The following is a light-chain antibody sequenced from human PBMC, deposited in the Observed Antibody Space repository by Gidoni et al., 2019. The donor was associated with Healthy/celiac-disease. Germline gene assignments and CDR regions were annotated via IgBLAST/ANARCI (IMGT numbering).Light chain of an antibody. Sequence: DIQLTQSPSTLSASVGDRVTITCRDSQSISSWLAWYQQKPGKAPKHLIYYASSLESAVPSRFSGSGSGTEVTLTISSLQPDDFATYYCQQYNSYSSKTFGQGTKVEIK. V-gene: IGKV1-5*01. CDR1: QSISSW. CDR2: YAS. J-gene: IGKJ1*01. CDR3: QQYNSYSSKT.